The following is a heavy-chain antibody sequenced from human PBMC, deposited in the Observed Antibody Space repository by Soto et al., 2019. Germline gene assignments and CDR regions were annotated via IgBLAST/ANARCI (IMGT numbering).Heavy chain of an antibody. D-gene: IGHD1-26*01. J-gene: IGHJ4*02. CDR3: ATVVGAVPF. Sequence: VSVKVSCKASGYAFTIDPLSWVRQAPGQGLEWMGWLSLYNGKTNYAQQFQGRFTVTTDTSTSTAYMDLRGLRSDDTAIYYCATVVGAVPFWGQGTLVTVSS. CDR1: GYAFTIDP. CDR2: LSLYNGKT. V-gene: IGHV1-18*01.